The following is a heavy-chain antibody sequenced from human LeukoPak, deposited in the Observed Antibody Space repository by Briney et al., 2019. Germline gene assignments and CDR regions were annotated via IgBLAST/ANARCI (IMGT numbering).Heavy chain of an antibody. J-gene: IGHJ4*02. CDR3: AKDYPLGSGFPDY. Sequence: AGRSLRLSCAASGFTFRSYAMHWVRQAPGKGLEWVAVISYDGSNKYYADSVKGRFTISRDNSKNTLYLQMNSLRAEDTAVYYCAKDYPLGSGFPDYWGQGTLVTVSS. V-gene: IGHV3-30*04. CDR2: ISYDGSNK. D-gene: IGHD3-16*01. CDR1: GFTFRSYA.